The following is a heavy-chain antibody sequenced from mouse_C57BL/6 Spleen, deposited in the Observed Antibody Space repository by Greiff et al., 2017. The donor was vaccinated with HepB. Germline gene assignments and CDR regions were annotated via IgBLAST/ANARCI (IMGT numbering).Heavy chain of an antibody. J-gene: IGHJ4*01. CDR1: GFTFSDYY. CDR2: ISNGGGST. CDR3: ARHRRYGYNTMDY. Sequence: EVMLVESGGGLVQPGGSLKLSCAASGFTFSDYYMYWVRQTPEKRLEWVAYISNGGGSTYYPDTVKGRFTISRDNAKNTLYLQMSRLKSEDTAMYYCARHRRYGYNTMDYGGQGTSVTVSS. V-gene: IGHV5-12*01. D-gene: IGHD1-1*02.